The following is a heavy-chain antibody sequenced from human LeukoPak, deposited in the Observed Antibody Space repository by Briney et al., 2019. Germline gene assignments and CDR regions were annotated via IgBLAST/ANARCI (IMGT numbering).Heavy chain of an antibody. CDR1: GFTFDDYA. D-gene: IGHD5-12*01. CDR3: AKDKLDIVATITIGYFDY. Sequence: PGRSLRLSCAASGFTFDDYAMHWVRQAPGKGLEWVSGISWNSGSIGYADSVKGRFTISRDNAKNSLYLQMNSLRAEDTALYYCAKDKLDIVATITIGYFDYWGRGTLVTVSS. J-gene: IGHJ4*02. CDR2: ISWNSGSI. V-gene: IGHV3-9*01.